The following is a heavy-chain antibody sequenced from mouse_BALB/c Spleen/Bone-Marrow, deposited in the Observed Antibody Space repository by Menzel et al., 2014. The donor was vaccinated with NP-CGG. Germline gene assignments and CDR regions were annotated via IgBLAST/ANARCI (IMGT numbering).Heavy chain of an antibody. V-gene: IGHV1-5*01. CDR3: ARDSGNSWYFYV. CDR1: GYTFTSYW. CDR2: IYPGNSDT. Sequence: VQLKQSGTVLARSGASVKMSCKASGYTFTSYWMHWVKQRPGQGLEWIGAIYPGNSDTSYNQKFKGKAKLTAVTSTSAVYMELSSLTNEESAVYYCARDSGNSWYFYVWGAGTPVTVSS. D-gene: IGHD2-1*01. J-gene: IGHJ1*01.